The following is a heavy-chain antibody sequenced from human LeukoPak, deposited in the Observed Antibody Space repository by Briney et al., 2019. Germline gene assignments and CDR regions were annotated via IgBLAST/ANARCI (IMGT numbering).Heavy chain of an antibody. V-gene: IGHV4-38-2*02. CDR3: ARQGREIEYYDILTGYLGDWFDP. CDR2: IYHSEST. J-gene: IGHJ5*02. CDR1: GYSISSGYY. D-gene: IGHD3-9*01. Sequence: SETLSLTCTVSGYSISSGYYWGWIRQPPGKGLEWIGSIYHSESTYYNPSLKSRVTISVDTSKNQFSLKLSSVTAADTAVYYCARQGREIEYYDILTGYLGDWFDPWGQGTLVTVSS.